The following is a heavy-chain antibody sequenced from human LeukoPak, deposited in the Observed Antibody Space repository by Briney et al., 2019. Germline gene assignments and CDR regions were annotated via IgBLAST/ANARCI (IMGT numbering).Heavy chain of an antibody. Sequence: SETLTLTCTVSGDSISSGSYYWSWIRQPAGEGLEWIGRVYTSGSTNYNPSLKSRVTISVDTSTNQFSLKLSSVTAADTAVYYCARGGTSTGLPAANNAFDPWGLGTLVTVSS. D-gene: IGHD2-2*01. J-gene: IGHJ5*02. CDR3: ARGGTSTGLPAANNAFDP. CDR2: VYTSGST. CDR1: GDSISSGSYY. V-gene: IGHV4-61*02.